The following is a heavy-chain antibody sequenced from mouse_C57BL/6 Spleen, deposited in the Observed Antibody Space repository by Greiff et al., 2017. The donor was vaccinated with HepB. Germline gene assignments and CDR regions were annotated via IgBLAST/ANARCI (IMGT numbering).Heavy chain of an antibody. Sequence: EVQLQQSGPELVKPGASVKISCKASGYTFTDYYIHWVKQSNGKSLEWIGDINPNNGGTSYNQKFKGKATLTVDKSSSTAYMELRSLTSEDSAVYYCARGNYDAMDYLGQGTSVTVSS. J-gene: IGHJ4*01. V-gene: IGHV1-26*01. D-gene: IGHD2-1*01. CDR1: GYTFTDYY. CDR3: ARGNYDAMDY. CDR2: INPNNGGT.